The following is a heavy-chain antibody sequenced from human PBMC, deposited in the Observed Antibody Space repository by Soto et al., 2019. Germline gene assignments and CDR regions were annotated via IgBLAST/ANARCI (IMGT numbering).Heavy chain of an antibody. D-gene: IGHD2-8*01. CDR2: TYYSGRT. J-gene: IGHJ4*02. Sequence: QLQLQESGPGLVKPSETLSLTCTVSGGSISSSSYYWGWIRQPPGKGLEWIGSTYYSGRTYYNPSLKSRVTISVDTSKNQFSLKLSSVTAADTAVYYCASRRGLYGSSDYWGQGTLVTVSS. V-gene: IGHV4-39*01. CDR1: GGSISSSSYY. CDR3: ASRRGLYGSSDY.